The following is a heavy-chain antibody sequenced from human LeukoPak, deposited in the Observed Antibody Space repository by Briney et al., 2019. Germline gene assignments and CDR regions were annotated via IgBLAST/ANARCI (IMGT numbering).Heavy chain of an antibody. CDR1: GFTFSSFW. V-gene: IGHV3-7*01. J-gene: IGHJ6*04. Sequence: GGSLRLSCADSGFTFSSFWMTWVRQVPGRGLEWVANIKQDGSEKYYVDSVKGRFTISRDNAKKSLYLQMNSLRAEDTAVYYCARGSEMDVWGKGTTVTVSS. CDR2: IKQDGSEK. CDR3: ARGSEMDV.